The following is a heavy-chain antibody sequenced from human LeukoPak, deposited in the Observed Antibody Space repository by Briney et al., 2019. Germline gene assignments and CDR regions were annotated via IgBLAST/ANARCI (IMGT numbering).Heavy chain of an antibody. V-gene: IGHV3-30*02. CDR3: AKDDSGSYYPYYYYMDV. CDR2: IRYDGSNK. D-gene: IGHD1-26*01. CDR1: GFTFSSYG. J-gene: IGHJ6*03. Sequence: PGGSLRLSCAASGFTFSSYGMHWVRQAPGKGLEWVAFIRYDGSNKYYADSVKGRFTISRDNSKNTLYLQMKSLRAEDTAVYYCAKDDSGSYYPYYYYMDVWGKGTTVTISS.